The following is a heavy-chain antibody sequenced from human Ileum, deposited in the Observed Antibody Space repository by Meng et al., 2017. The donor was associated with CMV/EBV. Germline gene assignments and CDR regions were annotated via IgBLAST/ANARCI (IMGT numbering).Heavy chain of an antibody. J-gene: IGHJ4*02. CDR3: ASGILIVPVATGFDY. CDR2: ILYDGSNK. D-gene: IGHD2-2*01. Sequence: GESLKISCAVSGLTFRGYGFHWVRQAPGKGLEWVAVILYDGSNKYYADSVKGRFTISRDNSKNTLYLQMNSLRAEDTAVYYCASGILIVPVATGFDYWGQGTLVTVSS. V-gene: IGHV3-30*19. CDR1: GLTFRGYG.